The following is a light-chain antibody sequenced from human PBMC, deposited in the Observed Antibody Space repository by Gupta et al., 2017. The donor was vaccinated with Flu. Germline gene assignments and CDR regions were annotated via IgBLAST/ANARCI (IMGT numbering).Light chain of an antibody. CDR3: CSYAGSSTFVV. V-gene: IGLV2-23*03. CDR1: SSDVGSYNL. J-gene: IGLJ2*01. CDR2: EGS. Sequence: QFALTQPAPLPGSPGQSLTLSCTGTSSDVGSYNLFSWYQQHPGKAPKLMIYEGSKRPSGVSNRCSGSKSGNTASLTISGLQAEDEADYYCCSYAGSSTFVVFGGGTKLTVL.